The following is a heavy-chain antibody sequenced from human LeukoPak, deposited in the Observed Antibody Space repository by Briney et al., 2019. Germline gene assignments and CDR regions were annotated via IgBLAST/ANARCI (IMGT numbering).Heavy chain of an antibody. V-gene: IGHV3-23*01. CDR1: GFTFSSNA. CDR3: AKVETSGGANCYALDY. J-gene: IGHJ4*02. CDR2: VSASGGRT. Sequence: PGGSLRLSCAASGFTFSSNAMSWVRQAPGKGLEWVSLVSASGGRTYHADSVKGRFTISRDNSRNTLYLQMNSLSAEDTAVYYCAKVETSGGANCYALDYWGQGTLVTVSS. D-gene: IGHD2-2*01.